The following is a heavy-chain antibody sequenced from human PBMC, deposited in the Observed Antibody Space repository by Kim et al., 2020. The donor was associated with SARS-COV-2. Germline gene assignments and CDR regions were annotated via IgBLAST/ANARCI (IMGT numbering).Heavy chain of an antibody. CDR2: VHYSGTT. D-gene: IGHD1-20*01. J-gene: IGHJ3*01. Sequence: SETLSLNCTVSGDSIRSDYWSWVRQTPGKGLEWIGYVHYSGTTNYNPPLKSRATISVDTSKSHFSLKMTSVTAADTAVYFCARGVNFDVFNVWGQGTMVT. CDR1: GDSIRSDY. V-gene: IGHV4-59*01. CDR3: ARGVNFDVFNV.